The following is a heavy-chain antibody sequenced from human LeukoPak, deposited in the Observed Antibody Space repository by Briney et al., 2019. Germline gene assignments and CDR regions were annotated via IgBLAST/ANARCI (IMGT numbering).Heavy chain of an antibody. CDR3: ARYSSGCHDY. Sequence: GESLKISRKGSGNRFSNHWIAWVRQQPGKGLEWMGIIYPADSDTKYSPSFQGQVTISADKSINTAYLEWGSLKASDTAMYYCARYSSGCHDYWGQGTLVTVSS. CDR2: IYPADSDT. CDR1: GNRFSNHW. D-gene: IGHD6-19*01. V-gene: IGHV5-51*01. J-gene: IGHJ4*02.